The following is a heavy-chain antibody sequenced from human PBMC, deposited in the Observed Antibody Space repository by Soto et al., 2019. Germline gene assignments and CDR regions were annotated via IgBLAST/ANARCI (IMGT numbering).Heavy chain of an antibody. CDR3: ARGPYYFDY. J-gene: IGHJ4*02. V-gene: IGHV4-34*01. CDR2: INHSGST. Sequence: PSETLSLTCAVYGGSFSGYYWSWIRQPPGKGLEWIGEINHSGSTNYNPSLKSRVTISVDTSKNQFSLKLSSVTAADTAVYYCARGPYYFDYRGQGTLVTVSS. CDR1: GGSFSGYY.